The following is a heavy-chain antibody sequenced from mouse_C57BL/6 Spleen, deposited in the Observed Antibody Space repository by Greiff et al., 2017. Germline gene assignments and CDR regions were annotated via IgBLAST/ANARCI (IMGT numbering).Heavy chain of an antibody. CDR1: GFTFSSYT. CDR2: ISGGGGNT. D-gene: IGHD2-1*01. CDR3: ARHDGNYGGLLAY. J-gene: IGHJ3*01. V-gene: IGHV5-9*01. Sequence: EVNVVESGGGLVKPGGSLKLSCAASGFTFSSYTMSWVRQTPEKRLEWVATISGGGGNTYYPDSVKGRFTISRDNAKNTLYLQMSSLRSEDTALYYCARHDGNYGGLLAYWGQGTLVTVSA.